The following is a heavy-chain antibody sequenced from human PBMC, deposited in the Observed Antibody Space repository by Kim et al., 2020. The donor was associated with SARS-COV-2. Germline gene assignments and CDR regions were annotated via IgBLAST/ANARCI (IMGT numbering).Heavy chain of an antibody. J-gene: IGHJ4*02. V-gene: IGHV3-48*03. CDR2: ISSSGSTI. CDR1: GFTFSSYE. D-gene: IGHD2-8*01. CDR3: AREVVLMVYATFDY. Sequence: GGSLRLSCAASGFTFSSYEMNWVRQAPGKGLEWVSYISSSGSTIYYADSVKGRFTISRDNAKNSLYLQMNSLRAEDTAVYYCAREVVLMVYATFDYWGQGTLVTVSS.